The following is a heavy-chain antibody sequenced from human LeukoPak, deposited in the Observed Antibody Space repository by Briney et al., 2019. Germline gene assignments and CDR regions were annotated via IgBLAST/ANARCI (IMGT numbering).Heavy chain of an antibody. CDR3: ARDFGDYEDY. CDR2: ISSNGGST. Sequence: GGSLRLSCAASGFTFSSYAMHWVRQAPGKGLEYVSAISSNGGSTYYANSVKGRFTISRDNSKNTLYLQMNSLRAEDTAVYYCARDFGDYEDYWGQGTLVTVSS. CDR1: GFTFSSYA. J-gene: IGHJ4*02. D-gene: IGHD4-17*01. V-gene: IGHV3-64*01.